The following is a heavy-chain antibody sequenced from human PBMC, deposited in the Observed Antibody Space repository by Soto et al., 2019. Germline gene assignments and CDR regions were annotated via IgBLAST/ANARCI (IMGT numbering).Heavy chain of an antibody. V-gene: IGHV4-34*01. Sequence: SETLSLTCAVYGGSFSGYYWSWIRQPPGKGLEWIGEINHSGSTNYNPSLKSRVTISVDTSKNQFSLKLSSVSAADTAVYYCATGRGVRGVIITTYYYYGLDVWGQGTTVTVSS. D-gene: IGHD3-10*01. CDR2: INHSGST. J-gene: IGHJ6*02. CDR3: ATGRGVRGVIITTYYYYGLDV. CDR1: GGSFSGYY.